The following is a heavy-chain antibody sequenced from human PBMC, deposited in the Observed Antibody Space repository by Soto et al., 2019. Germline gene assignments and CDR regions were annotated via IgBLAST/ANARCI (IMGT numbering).Heavy chain of an antibody. J-gene: IGHJ4*02. D-gene: IGHD6-19*01. V-gene: IGHV2-5*02. CDR2: IYWDDDK. CDR3: AHRQWLGHIDY. Sequence: QITLKESGPTLVKPTQTLTLTCSFSGFSLSTSGVGVGWIRQPPGKALEWLALIYWDDDKHYSPSLKSRLTVTKDTSKNRVVLTMTNMDPMDTATYYCAHRQWLGHIDYWGQGTLVTVPS. CDR1: GFSLSTSGVG.